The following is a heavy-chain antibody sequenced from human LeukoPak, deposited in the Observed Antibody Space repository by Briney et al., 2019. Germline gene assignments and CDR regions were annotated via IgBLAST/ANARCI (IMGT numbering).Heavy chain of an antibody. J-gene: IGHJ3*02. Sequence: PGGSLRLSCAASGFTFSTHGMHWVRQAPGKGLEWVAFIRYDGINKYYADSVKGRFTASRDSFKNTLYLQMNSLRPEDTAVYYCAKEGDYYGSGSYRDGFDIWGQGTRATVSS. CDR1: GFTFSTHG. D-gene: IGHD3-10*01. CDR3: AKEGDYYGSGSYRDGFDI. CDR2: IRYDGINK. V-gene: IGHV3-30*02.